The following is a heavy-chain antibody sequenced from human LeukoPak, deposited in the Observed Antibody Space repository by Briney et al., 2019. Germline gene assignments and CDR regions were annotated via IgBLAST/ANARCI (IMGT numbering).Heavy chain of an antibody. J-gene: IGHJ4*02. D-gene: IGHD4-23*01. CDR2: IYYSGST. CDR1: GGSISSGGYY. CDR3: ARDSFFGGNYDY. V-gene: IGHV4-31*03. Sequence: SETLSLTCTVSGGSISSGGYYWSWIRQHPGKGLEWIGYIYYSGSTYYNPSLKSRVTISVDTSKNQFSLKLSSVTAADTAVYYCARDSFFGGNYDYWGQGTLVTVSS.